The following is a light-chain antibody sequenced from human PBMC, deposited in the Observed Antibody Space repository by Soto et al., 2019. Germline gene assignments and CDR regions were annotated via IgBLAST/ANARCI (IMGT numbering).Light chain of an antibody. V-gene: IGLV2-14*03. CDR2: GVS. J-gene: IGLJ1*01. Sequence: QSALTQPASVSGSPGQSIAISCTGTSSDVGAYDSVCWYQQHPGKAPKLIIFGVSNRPSGVSNRFSGHKSGNTASLTISGLQAEDEADYYCSSYTGDSSYVFGTGTKLTV. CDR3: SSYTGDSSYV. CDR1: SSDVGAYDS.